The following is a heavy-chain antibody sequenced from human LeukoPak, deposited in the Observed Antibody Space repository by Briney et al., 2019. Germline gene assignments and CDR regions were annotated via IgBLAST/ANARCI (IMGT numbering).Heavy chain of an antibody. CDR3: ARRSDYGSGSYYNF. CDR2: IYYSGST. CDR1: GGSISSYY. J-gene: IGHJ4*02. V-gene: IGHV4-59*08. Sequence: SETLSLTCTVSGGSISSYYWSWIRQPPGKGLEWIGYIYYSGSTNYNPSLKSRVTISVDTSKNQFSLKLSSVTAADTAVYYCARRSDYGSGSYYNFWGQGTLVTVSS. D-gene: IGHD3-10*01.